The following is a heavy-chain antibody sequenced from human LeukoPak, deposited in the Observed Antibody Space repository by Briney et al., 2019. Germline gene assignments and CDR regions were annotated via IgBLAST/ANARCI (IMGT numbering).Heavy chain of an antibody. V-gene: IGHV3-23*01. CDR2: ISGSGGST. Sequence: PGGSLRLSCAASGFTFSSYAMSWVRQAPGKGLEWVSAISGSGGSTYYADSVKGRFTISRDNSKNTLYLQMNSLRAEDTAVYYCAKGRPNSTPYYYDSSGYRQRDYYYYYYMDVWGKGTTVTVSS. D-gene: IGHD3-22*01. J-gene: IGHJ6*03. CDR3: AKGRPNSTPYYYDSSGYRQRDYYYYYYMDV. CDR1: GFTFSSYA.